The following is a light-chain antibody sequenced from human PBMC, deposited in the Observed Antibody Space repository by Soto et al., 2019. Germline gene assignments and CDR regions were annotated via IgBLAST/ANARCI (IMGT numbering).Light chain of an antibody. J-gene: IGKJ5*01. CDR2: WAS. CDR3: QQYYSNPIT. V-gene: IGKV4-1*01. CDR1: QSVLSSSDSKNY. Sequence: DIVMTQSTDSLAVSLGERATINCKSSQSVLSSSDSKNYLAWHQQKPGQPPKLLIYWASTRESGVPERFSGSGSGTDFALTISSLQAEDVAVYYCQQYYSNPITFGQGTRLEIK.